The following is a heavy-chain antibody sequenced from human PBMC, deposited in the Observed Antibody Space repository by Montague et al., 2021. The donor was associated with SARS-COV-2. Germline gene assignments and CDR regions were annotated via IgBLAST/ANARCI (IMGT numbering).Heavy chain of an antibody. CDR2: IQTSGTS. CDR3: ARDRPEYWRISPGRAGLCGTVAYSASDMDV. Sequence: TLSLTCTVSGDSMTSGSHFWTWIRQPAGKGLEWIGHIQTSGTSNYSPSLRDRITLSIDTSRNQFSLELRSVTAADTAIYYCARDRPEYWRISPGRAGLCGTVAYSASDMDVWGRGTTVIVS. D-gene: IGHD2-21*01. J-gene: IGHJ6*02. CDR1: GDSMTSGSHF. V-gene: IGHV4-61*09.